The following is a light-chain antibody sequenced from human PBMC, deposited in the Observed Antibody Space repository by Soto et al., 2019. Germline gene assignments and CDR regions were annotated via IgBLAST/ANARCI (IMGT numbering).Light chain of an antibody. Sequence: EVVLTQSPGTLSLSPGERATLSCRASQSVSSFLAWYQQRPGQPPRLLIYDASNRAAGIPARFSGSGSGTDHTLTISRLEPEDFPIYYWQQRSNWPFTFGGGTKVEIK. CDR3: QQRSNWPFT. CDR2: DAS. V-gene: IGKV3-11*01. J-gene: IGKJ4*01. CDR1: QSVSSF.